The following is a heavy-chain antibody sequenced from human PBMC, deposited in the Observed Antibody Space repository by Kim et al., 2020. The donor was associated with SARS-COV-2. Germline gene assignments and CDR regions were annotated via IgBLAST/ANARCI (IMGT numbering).Heavy chain of an antibody. CDR1: GGSISSNNYY. D-gene: IGHD5-12*01. Sequence: SETLSLTCTVSGGSISSNNYYWGWIRQPPGKGLELIGTIYYSGSTYYNPSLKSRVTISLDTSKNQFSLKLKSVTATDTAFYYCATSSGYDYSWFDPWGQG. V-gene: IGHV4-39*07. CDR3: ATSSGYDYSWFDP. J-gene: IGHJ5*02. CDR2: IYYSGST.